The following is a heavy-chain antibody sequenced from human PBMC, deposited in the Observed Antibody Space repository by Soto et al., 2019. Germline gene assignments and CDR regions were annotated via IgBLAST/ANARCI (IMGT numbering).Heavy chain of an antibody. CDR2: IYYSGST. J-gene: IGHJ4*02. V-gene: IGHV4-31*03. CDR3: ARDMNGVLGMGH. Sequence: QVQLQESGPGLVKPSQTLSLTCTVSGGSISSGGYYWSWIRQHPGKGLEWIGYIYYSGSTYYNPSLKSRVXXXVXPSKNQFSLKLSSVTAADTAVYYCARDMNGVLGMGHWGQGTLVTVSS. D-gene: IGHD2-8*01. CDR1: GGSISSGGYY.